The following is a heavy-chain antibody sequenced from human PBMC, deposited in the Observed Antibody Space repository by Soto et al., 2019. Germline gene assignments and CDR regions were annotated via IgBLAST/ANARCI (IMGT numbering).Heavy chain of an antibody. V-gene: IGHV4-31*03. J-gene: IGHJ4*02. CDR3: ARMGWRVRGVIFPHFWFDY. CDR1: GGSISSGGYY. CDR2: IYYSGST. D-gene: IGHD3-10*01. Sequence: TVSGGSISSGGYYWSWIRQHPGKGLEWIGYIYYSGSTYYNPSLKSRVTISVDTSKNQFSLKLSSVTAADTAVYYCARMGWRVRGVIFPHFWFDYWGQGTLVTVSS.